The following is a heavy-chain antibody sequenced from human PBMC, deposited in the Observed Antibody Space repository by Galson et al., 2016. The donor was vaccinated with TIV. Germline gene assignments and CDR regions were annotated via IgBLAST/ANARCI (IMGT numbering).Heavy chain of an antibody. CDR3: TTEGFTYGHHSFGV. Sequence: SLRLSCAASEFTFSDYGMHWVRQAPGKGLEWVGRLKSRGSGGTADSPAPVKGRLTISRDDSRNMLFLQMSNLKTEDTAVYYCTTEGFTYGHHSFGVWGLGTMVTVSS. D-gene: IGHD5-18*01. V-gene: IGHV3-15*01. CDR1: EFTFSDYG. CDR2: LKSRGSGGTA. J-gene: IGHJ3*01.